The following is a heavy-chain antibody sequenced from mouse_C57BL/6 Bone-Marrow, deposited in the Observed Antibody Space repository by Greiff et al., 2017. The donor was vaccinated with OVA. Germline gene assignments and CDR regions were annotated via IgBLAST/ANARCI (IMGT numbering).Heavy chain of an antibody. CDR1: GFSLTSYG. V-gene: IGHV2-2*01. Sequence: VQLQESGPGLVQPSQSLSITCTVSGFSLTSYGVHWVRQSPGKGLEWLGVIWSGGSTDYNAAFISRLSISKDNSKSQVFFKMNSLQADDTAIYYCASSRQLRLPFAYWGQGTLVTVSA. D-gene: IGHD3-2*02. CDR2: IWSGGST. CDR3: ASSRQLRLPFAY. J-gene: IGHJ3*01.